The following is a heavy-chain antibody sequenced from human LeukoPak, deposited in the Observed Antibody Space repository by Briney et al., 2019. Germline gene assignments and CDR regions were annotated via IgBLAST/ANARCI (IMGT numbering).Heavy chain of an antibody. D-gene: IGHD6-19*01. CDR3: ARGSPRLGVPGTAVDY. CDR2: ISPYSGAT. J-gene: IGHJ4*02. V-gene: IGHV1-2*02. CDR1: AYTFSDYY. Sequence: ASVKVSCKASAYTFSDYYIHWVRQAPGQGLEWMGWISPYSGATNYAQRFQGRVTMTRDTSISTAYMELSSLTPDDTAVYYCARGSPRLGVPGTAVDYWGQGAPVTVSS.